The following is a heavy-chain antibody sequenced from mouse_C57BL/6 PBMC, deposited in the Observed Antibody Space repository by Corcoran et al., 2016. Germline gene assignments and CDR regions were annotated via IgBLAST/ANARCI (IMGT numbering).Heavy chain of an antibody. D-gene: IGHD1-1*01. Sequence: QVQPQQSGAELVKPGASVKISCKASGYAFSSYWMNWVKQRPGKGLEWIGQIYPGDGDTNYNGKFKGKATLTADKSSSTAYMQLSSLTSEDSAVYFCARSPYYGSSWGFDYWGQGTTLTVSS. J-gene: IGHJ2*01. CDR1: GYAFSSYW. V-gene: IGHV1-80*01. CDR3: ARSPYYGSSWGFDY. CDR2: IYPGDGDT.